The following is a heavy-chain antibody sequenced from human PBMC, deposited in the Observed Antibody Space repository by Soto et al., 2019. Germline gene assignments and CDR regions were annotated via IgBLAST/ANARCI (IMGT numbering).Heavy chain of an antibody. CDR2: INPSGGST. CDR3: ARGLPTHNLLLGAHFDY. Sequence: GASVKVSCKASGYTFTSYYMHWVRQAPGQGLEWMGIINPSGGSTSYAQKFQGRVTMTRDTSTRTVYMELSSLRSEDTAVYYCARGLPTHNLLLGAHFDYWGQGTLVTVSS. J-gene: IGHJ4*02. D-gene: IGHD1-26*01. CDR1: GYTFTSYY. V-gene: IGHV1-46*01.